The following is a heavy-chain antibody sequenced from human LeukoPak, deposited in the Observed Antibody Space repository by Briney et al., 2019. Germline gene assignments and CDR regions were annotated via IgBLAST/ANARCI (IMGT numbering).Heavy chain of an antibody. J-gene: IGHJ6*02. V-gene: IGHV3-23*01. CDR3: ARDSGIYDSSGYYGLSYYGMDV. Sequence: PGGSLRLSCAASGFTFPSYAMTWVRQAPGKGLEWFSAISGSGGSTYYADSVKGRFTISRDNYKNTLYLQMNSLRAEDTAVYYCARDSGIYDSSGYYGLSYYGMDVWGQGTTVTVSS. CDR1: GFTFPSYA. D-gene: IGHD3-22*01. CDR2: ISGSGGST.